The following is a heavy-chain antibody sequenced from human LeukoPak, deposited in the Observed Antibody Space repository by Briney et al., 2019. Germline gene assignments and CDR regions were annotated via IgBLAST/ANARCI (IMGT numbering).Heavy chain of an antibody. CDR2: ISGSGGST. V-gene: IGHV3-23*01. CDR1: GFTFSSYA. J-gene: IGHJ4*02. Sequence: GESLRLSCAASGFTFSSYAMSWVRQAPGKGLEWVSAISGSGGSTYYADSVKGRFTISRDNSKNTLYLQMNSLRAEDTAVYYCAKDRIGSSSWDYWGQGTLVTVSS. CDR3: AKDRIGSSSWDY. D-gene: IGHD6-13*01.